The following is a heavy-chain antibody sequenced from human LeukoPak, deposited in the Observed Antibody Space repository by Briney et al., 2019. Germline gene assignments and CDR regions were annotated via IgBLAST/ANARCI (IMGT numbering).Heavy chain of an antibody. CDR3: ARADCSSSTCYLRCCWFDL. J-gene: IGHJ5*02. D-gene: IGHD2/OR15-2a*01. CDR2: ISTSSTII. V-gene: IGHV3-48*03. Sequence: GGAPRLSCAASGFTFSSYDMNWVRQTPGKGLEWVSYISTSSTIIYYTYSVKGRFIISRDNAKNSLYLQMNSLSAEDTAVDYCARADCSSSTCYLRCCWFDLWGQGTLVTVSS. CDR1: GFTFSSYD.